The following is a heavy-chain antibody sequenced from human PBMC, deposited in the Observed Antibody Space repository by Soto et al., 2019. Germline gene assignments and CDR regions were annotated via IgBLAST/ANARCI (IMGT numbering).Heavy chain of an antibody. CDR2: IIPIIGTA. V-gene: IGHV1-69*01. CDR1: GGTFSSYA. Sequence: QVQLVQSGAEVKKPGSSVKVSCKASGGTFSSYAISWVRQAPGQGLEWMGGIIPIIGTANYAQKFQGRVTITADESTSTAYMELSSLRSEDTAVYYCARGTYYYDSSGYRNFDYWGQGTLVTVSS. J-gene: IGHJ4*02. D-gene: IGHD3-22*01. CDR3: ARGTYYYDSSGYRNFDY.